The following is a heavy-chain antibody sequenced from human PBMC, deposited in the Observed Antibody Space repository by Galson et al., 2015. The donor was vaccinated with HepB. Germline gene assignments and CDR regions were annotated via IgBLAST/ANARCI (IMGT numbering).Heavy chain of an antibody. CDR1: GYTFTTYA. J-gene: IGHJ6*02. D-gene: IGHD3-10*01. CDR3: ARGPGVYGVDV. Sequence: SVKVSCKASGYTFTTYAISWVRQAPGQGLEWMGWVSAYNGNTDYAQKFQDRVTMTTDTSTSTAYMELRSLRSDDTAMYYCARGPGVYGVDVWGQGTTVTVSS. V-gene: IGHV1-18*01. CDR2: VSAYNGNT.